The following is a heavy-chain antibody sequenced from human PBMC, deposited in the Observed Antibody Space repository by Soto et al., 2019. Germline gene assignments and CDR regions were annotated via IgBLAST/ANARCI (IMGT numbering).Heavy chain of an antibody. V-gene: IGHV3-23*01. CDR2: ISGSGART. D-gene: IGHD1-1*01. Sequence: EVQVLESGGGLVQPGGSLRLSCTASGFTFTTYSMSWVRQAPGKGLEWVSGISGSGARTYYADSVKGRFTISRDNSKNTLSLQMNSLKAEDTAVYYCAKDTSKYSNNWPAYYGLDVWGQGTTVTVSS. CDR1: GFTFTTYS. CDR3: AKDTSKYSNNWPAYYGLDV. J-gene: IGHJ6*02.